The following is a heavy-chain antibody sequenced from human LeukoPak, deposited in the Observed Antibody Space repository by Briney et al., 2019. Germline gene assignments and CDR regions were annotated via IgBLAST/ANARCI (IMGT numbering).Heavy chain of an antibody. CDR3: ARAEDDYGGKVGTWYFDL. D-gene: IGHD4-23*01. J-gene: IGHJ2*01. Sequence: SVKVSCKASGYTFSDYYVHWVRQAPGQGLEWMGRIIPILGIANYAQKFQGRVTITADKSTSTAFMELSTLRSEDTAVYYCARAEDDYGGKVGTWYFDLWGRGTLVTVSS. CDR1: GYTFSDYY. V-gene: IGHV1-69*04. CDR2: IIPILGIA.